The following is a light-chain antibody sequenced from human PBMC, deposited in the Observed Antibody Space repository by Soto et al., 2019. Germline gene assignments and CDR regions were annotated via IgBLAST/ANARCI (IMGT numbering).Light chain of an antibody. CDR2: EVT. CDR3: AACDDSLNGVL. V-gene: IGLV2-14*01. CDR1: RSDVGAYNY. Sequence: QSALTQPASVSGSPGQSIAISCTGTRSDVGAYNYVSWYQQHPGKAPKLMISEVTNRPSGVSDRFSGSKSGNTASLTISGLQAEDEADYYCAACDDSLNGVLFGGGTKVTVL. J-gene: IGLJ2*01.